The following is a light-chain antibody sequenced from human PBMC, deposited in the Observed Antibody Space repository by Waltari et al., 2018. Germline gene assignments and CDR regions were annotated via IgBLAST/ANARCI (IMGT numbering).Light chain of an antibody. CDR1: QSVSSN. J-gene: IGKJ2*01. CDR3: QQRDSWPRT. V-gene: IGKV3-11*01. CDR2: DAS. Sequence: EIVLTQSPATLSLSPGERATLSCRASQSVSSNLGWYQQKPGLAPRLLIFDASNRATGIPARFSGSGSGTDFTLTISSLEPEDFAVYYCQQRDSWPRTFGQGTKLEIK.